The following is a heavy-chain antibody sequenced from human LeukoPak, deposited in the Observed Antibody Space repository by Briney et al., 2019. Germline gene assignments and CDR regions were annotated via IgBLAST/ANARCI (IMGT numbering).Heavy chain of an antibody. D-gene: IGHD6-19*01. Sequence: GGSLRLSCAASGFTFDDYGMSWVRQAPGKGLELVSYISSNSRTTYYADAVKGRFTISRDNARSSLYLQMNSLRAEDTALYYCALGWYAIDYWGQGTLVTVSS. CDR2: ISSNSRTT. CDR1: GFTFDDYG. CDR3: ALGWYAIDY. V-gene: IGHV3-48*04. J-gene: IGHJ4*02.